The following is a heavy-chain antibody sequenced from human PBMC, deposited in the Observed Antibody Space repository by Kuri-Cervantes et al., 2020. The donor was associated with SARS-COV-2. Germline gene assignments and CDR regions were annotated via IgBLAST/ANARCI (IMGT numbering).Heavy chain of an antibody. J-gene: IGHJ5*02. CDR3: ARERGVIPAGLGWFDP. Sequence: GGSLRLSCAASGFTFSSSSINWVRQAPGKGLEWVSYISSSSNSIYYADSVKGRFTISRDNSKNSLYLQMNSLRVEDTAVYYCARERGVIPAGLGWFDPWGQGTLVTVSS. CDR1: GFTFSSSS. CDR2: ISSSSNSI. D-gene: IGHD2-2*01. V-gene: IGHV3-48*01.